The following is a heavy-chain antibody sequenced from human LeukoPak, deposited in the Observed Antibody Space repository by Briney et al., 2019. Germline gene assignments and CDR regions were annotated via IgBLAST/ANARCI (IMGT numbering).Heavy chain of an antibody. CDR1: GFSFSSYG. CDR2: ISSSGSTI. J-gene: IGHJ1*01. V-gene: IGHV3-48*04. CDR3: ARGGTLEYFQH. Sequence: GGSLRLSCAASGFSFSSYGMSWVRQAPGKGLEWVSYISSSGSTIYYADSVKGRFTISRDNAKNSLYLQMNSLRAEDTAVYYCARGGTLEYFQHWGQGTLVTVSS.